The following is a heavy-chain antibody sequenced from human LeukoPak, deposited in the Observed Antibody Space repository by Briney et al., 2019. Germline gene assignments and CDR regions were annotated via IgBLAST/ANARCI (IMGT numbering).Heavy chain of an antibody. V-gene: IGHV4-59*11. CDR1: DDSFSTHY. Sequence: SETLSLTCTVSDDSFSTHYWTWIRQPPGKGLERIGYISYSGSTNYNPSLKSRVTISVATSKKQFSLKMNSVTAADTAVYYCARDPTTVTKGFDIWGQGTLVTVSS. CDR2: ISYSGST. CDR3: ARDPTTVTKGFDI. D-gene: IGHD4-17*01. J-gene: IGHJ3*02.